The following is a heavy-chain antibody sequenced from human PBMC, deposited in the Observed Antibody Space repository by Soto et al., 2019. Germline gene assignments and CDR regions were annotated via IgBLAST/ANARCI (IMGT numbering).Heavy chain of an antibody. CDR3: AAENAHYYDSSGYYAFDI. CDR1: GFTFTSPA. V-gene: IGHV1-58*01. CDR2: IVVGSGNT. J-gene: IGHJ3*02. Sequence: SVKVSCKASGFTFTSPAVQWVRQARGQRLEWIGWIVVGSGNTNYAQKFQERVTITRDMSTSTAYMELSSLRSEDTAVYYCAAENAHYYDSSGYYAFDIWGQGTMVTVSS. D-gene: IGHD3-22*01.